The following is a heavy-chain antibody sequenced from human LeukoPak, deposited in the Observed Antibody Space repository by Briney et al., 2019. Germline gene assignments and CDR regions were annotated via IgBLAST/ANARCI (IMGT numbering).Heavy chain of an antibody. CDR2: ISSSSITI. Sequence: GGALRLSCVASGFTISSNRLNWVRQAPGKGLEWGSYISSSSITIYYADSVKGRFTISRDNAKNSLYLQMNSLRAEDTAVYYCALLPSIAVAGPSKVYFDYWGQGTLVTVSS. CDR1: GFTISSNR. V-gene: IGHV3-48*04. D-gene: IGHD6-19*01. J-gene: IGHJ4*02. CDR3: ALLPSIAVAGPSKVYFDY.